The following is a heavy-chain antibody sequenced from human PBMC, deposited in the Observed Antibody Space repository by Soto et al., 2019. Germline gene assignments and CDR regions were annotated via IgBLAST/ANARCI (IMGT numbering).Heavy chain of an antibody. Sequence: ASVKVSCKASGYTFTTYDISWVRQAPGRGLEWMGWISAYKGNTNYAQRFQGRVTMTTDTSTSTAYMELRSLRSDDTAMYYCARGAYCSNGVCSYYYGMDVWGQGTAVTV. J-gene: IGHJ6*02. CDR2: ISAYKGNT. CDR3: ARGAYCSNGVCSYYYGMDV. V-gene: IGHV1-18*04. D-gene: IGHD2-8*01. CDR1: GYTFTTYD.